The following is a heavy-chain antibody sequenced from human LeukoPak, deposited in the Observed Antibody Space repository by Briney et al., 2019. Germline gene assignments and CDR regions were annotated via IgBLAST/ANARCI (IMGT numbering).Heavy chain of an antibody. CDR1: GLTFSSYA. J-gene: IGHJ6*03. D-gene: IGHD4-17*01. CDR2: ISGSGGSK. V-gene: IGHV3-23*01. CDR3: AKDRYGDFNYYYYMDV. Sequence: GVSLRLSCAASGLTFSSYAMSWVRQAPGEGLEWVSAISGSGGSKYYADSVKGRFTISRDNSKNTLYLQMNSLRAEDTAVYYCAKDRYGDFNYYYYMDVWGKGTTVTVSS.